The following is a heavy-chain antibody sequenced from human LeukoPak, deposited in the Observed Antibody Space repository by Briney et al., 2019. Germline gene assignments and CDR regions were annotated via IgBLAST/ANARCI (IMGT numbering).Heavy chain of an antibody. J-gene: IGHJ4*01. CDR1: GGSISSSGYY. V-gene: IGHV4-39*01. CDR3: ARQSYDSSGYYYFDY. Sequence: SETLSLTCTVSGGSISSSGYYWGWIRQPPGKGLQWIGSIYYSGSTYYNPSLKSRVIVSVDTSKNQFSLKLSSVTAADTAVYYCARQSYDSSGYYYFDYWGHGTLVTVSS. CDR2: IYYSGST. D-gene: IGHD3-22*01.